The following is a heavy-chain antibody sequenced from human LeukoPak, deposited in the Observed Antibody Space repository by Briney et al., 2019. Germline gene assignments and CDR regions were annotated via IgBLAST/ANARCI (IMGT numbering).Heavy chain of an antibody. Sequence: ASVKVSCKASGYTFTGYYMHWVRQAPGQGLEWMGWINPNSGGTNYAQKFQGRVTMTRDTSISTAYMELSRLRSDDTAVYYCARGALISRLGGGYAAAWPYYYGMDVWGQGTTVTVSS. CDR1: GYTFTGYY. J-gene: IGHJ6*02. V-gene: IGHV1-2*02. CDR3: ARGALISRLGGGYAAAWPYYYGMDV. D-gene: IGHD5-12*01. CDR2: INPNSGGT.